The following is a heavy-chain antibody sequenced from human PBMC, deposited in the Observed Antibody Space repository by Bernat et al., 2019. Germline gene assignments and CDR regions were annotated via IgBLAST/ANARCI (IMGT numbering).Heavy chain of an antibody. CDR1: GFTFSSYA. J-gene: IGHJ4*02. D-gene: IGHD3-3*01. V-gene: IGHV3-23*04. Sequence: EVQLVESGGGLVQPGGSLRLSCAASGFTFSSYAMSWVRQAPGKGLEWVSAISGSGGSTYYADSVKGRFTISRDNSKNTRYLQMNSLRAEDTAVYYCAASGYYSKGYFDYWGQGTLVTVSS. CDR3: AASGYYSKGYFDY. CDR2: ISGSGGST.